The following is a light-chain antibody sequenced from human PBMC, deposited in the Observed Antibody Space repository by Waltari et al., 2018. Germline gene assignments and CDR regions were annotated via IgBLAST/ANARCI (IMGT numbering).Light chain of an antibody. J-gene: IGKJ1*01. CDR3: QQFYTTPPT. Sequence: DIVMTQSPDSLAASLGERATITCRASQSVLSSSNSKNYLPWYQQKPGQPPKLLIYWASTLESGVPARFSGSGSGTDFTLTISSLQAEDVAVYYCQQFYTTPPTFGQGTKVEIK. V-gene: IGKV4-1*01. CDR1: QSVLSSSNSKNY. CDR2: WAS.